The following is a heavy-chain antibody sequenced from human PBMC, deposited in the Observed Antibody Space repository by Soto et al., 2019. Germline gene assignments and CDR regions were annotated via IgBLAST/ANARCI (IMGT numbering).Heavy chain of an antibody. D-gene: IGHD4-4*01. Sequence: QVQLQESGPGLVKPSETLPLTCSVSDGSVTGYCWSWIRQPPGQGLEWIGSIDYTGRAHYNPSLTSRVTMSLDTSNNHFSLKLSSVTTTDTAVYYCARGPDHSKVGYWGQGTLVTVSS. J-gene: IGHJ4*02. CDR2: IDYTGRA. CDR3: ARGPDHSKVGY. CDR1: DGSVTGYC. V-gene: IGHV4-59*02.